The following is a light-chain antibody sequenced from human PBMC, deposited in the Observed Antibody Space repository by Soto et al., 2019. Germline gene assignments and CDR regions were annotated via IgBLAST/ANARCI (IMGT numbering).Light chain of an antibody. J-gene: IGLJ2*01. CDR2: EVS. CDR1: SSDIGIYKY. Sequence: QSALTQPASVSGSPGQSIAISCTGSSSDIGIYKYVSWYQQHPGKVPKLIIYEVSNRPSGVSNRFSGSKSGNTASLTVSGLQAEDEADYYCSSYAGSNNLVFGGGTKVTVL. CDR3: SSYAGSNNLV. V-gene: IGLV2-14*01.